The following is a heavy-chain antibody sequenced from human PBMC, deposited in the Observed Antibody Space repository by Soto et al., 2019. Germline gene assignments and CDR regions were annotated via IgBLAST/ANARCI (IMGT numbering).Heavy chain of an antibody. CDR2: ISPASTSI. D-gene: IGHD5-18*01. Sequence: GGSLRLSCAASGFTFSNYDMNWVRQAPGKGLEWVSSISPASTSIYYADSVKGRFTISRDNAKNSLYLQMNSLRAEDTAVYYCAREGDTTMVTLDYWGQGTLVTVSS. CDR1: GFTFSNYD. V-gene: IGHV3-21*01. CDR3: AREGDTTMVTLDY. J-gene: IGHJ4*02.